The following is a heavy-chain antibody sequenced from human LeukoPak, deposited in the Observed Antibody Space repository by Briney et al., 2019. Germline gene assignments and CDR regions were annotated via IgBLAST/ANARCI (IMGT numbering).Heavy chain of an antibody. Sequence: ASVKVSCKASGYTFTGYYIHWVRQAPGQGLEWMAWINPNSGDTNFAQKFQGRVTMTRDTSISTVYMELSRLRSDDTAVLFCARGYYDSSDFEYFQHWGQGTLVTVSS. D-gene: IGHD3-22*01. CDR3: ARGYYDSSDFEYFQH. CDR1: GYTFTGYY. V-gene: IGHV1-2*02. J-gene: IGHJ1*01. CDR2: INPNSGDT.